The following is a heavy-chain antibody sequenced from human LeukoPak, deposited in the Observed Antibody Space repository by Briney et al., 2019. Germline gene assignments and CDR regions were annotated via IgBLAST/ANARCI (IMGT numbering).Heavy chain of an antibody. V-gene: IGHV4-39*07. D-gene: IGHD2-15*01. CDR2: IHYSGST. Sequence: SSETLSLTCTVSGGSISSSSYYWGWIRQPPGKGLEWIGSIHYSGSTDYNPSLKSRVTISVDTSKTQFSLKLSSVTAADTAVYYCARPAGGGVVAFYFDYWGQGTLVTVSS. CDR1: GGSISSSSYY. J-gene: IGHJ4*02. CDR3: ARPAGGGVVAFYFDY.